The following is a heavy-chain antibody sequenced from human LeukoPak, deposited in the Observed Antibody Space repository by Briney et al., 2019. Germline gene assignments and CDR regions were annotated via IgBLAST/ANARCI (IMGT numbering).Heavy chain of an antibody. CDR1: GYSISSGYY. D-gene: IGHD5-18*01. V-gene: IGHV3-53*01. CDR2: IYSGGST. CDR3: ARAFPRGYSYGYVDY. J-gene: IGHJ4*02. Sequence: ETLSLTCTVSGYSISSGYYWGWIRQPPGKGLEWVSVIYSGGSTYYADSVKGRFTISRDNSKNTLYLQMNSLRAEDTAVYCCARAFPRGYSYGYVDYWGQGTLVTVSS.